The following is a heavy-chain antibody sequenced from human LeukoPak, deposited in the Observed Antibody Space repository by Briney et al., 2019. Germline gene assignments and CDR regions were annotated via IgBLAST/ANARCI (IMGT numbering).Heavy chain of an antibody. CDR3: ARGLTTVTTLRYYYYYMDV. D-gene: IGHD4-11*01. J-gene: IGHJ6*03. Sequence: GASVKVSCKASGYTFTSYDINWVRQATGQGLEWMGWMNPNSGNTGYAQKFQGRVTITADKSTSTAYMELSSLRSEDTAVYYCARGLTTVTTLRYYYYYMDVWGKGTTVTVSS. CDR1: GYTFTSYD. V-gene: IGHV1-8*01. CDR2: MNPNSGNT.